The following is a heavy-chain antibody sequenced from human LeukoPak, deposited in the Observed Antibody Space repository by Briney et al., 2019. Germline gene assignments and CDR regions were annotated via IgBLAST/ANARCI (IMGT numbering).Heavy chain of an antibody. J-gene: IGHJ5*02. Sequence: SETLSLTCTVSGGSISSGGYYWSWIRQHPGTGLEWIGYIYYSGSTYYNPSLKSRVTISVDTSKNQFSLKLSSVTAADTAVYYCARGTLITMVRGVIIGRDNWFGPWGQGTLVTVSS. V-gene: IGHV4-31*03. CDR2: IYYSGST. CDR1: GGSISSGGYY. CDR3: ARGTLITMVRGVIIGRDNWFGP. D-gene: IGHD3-10*01.